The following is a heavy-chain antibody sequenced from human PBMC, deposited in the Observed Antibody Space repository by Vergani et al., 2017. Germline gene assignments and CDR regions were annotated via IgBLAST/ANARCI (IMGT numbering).Heavy chain of an antibody. Sequence: EVQLVESGGGLVQPGGSLRLSCAASGFTFSSYWMSWVRQAPGKGLEWVANIQQDGSEKYYVDSVKGRFTISRDNAKNSLYLQMNSLRAEDTALYYCERRYYDILTGSASYMDVWGKGTTVTVSS. D-gene: IGHD3-9*01. V-gene: IGHV3-7*03. CDR3: ERRYYDILTGSASYMDV. CDR1: GFTFSSYW. J-gene: IGHJ6*03. CDR2: IQQDGSEK.